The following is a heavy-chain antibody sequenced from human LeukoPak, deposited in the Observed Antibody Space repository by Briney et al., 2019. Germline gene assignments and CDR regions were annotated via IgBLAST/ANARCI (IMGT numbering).Heavy chain of an antibody. CDR3: ARALSRGYSGYDYGLGY. J-gene: IGHJ4*02. V-gene: IGHV1-24*01. Sequence: GASVKVSCKVSGYTLTELSMHWVRQAPGKGLEWMGGFDPEDGETIYAQKFQGRVTMTTETSTSTAYMELRSLRSDDTAVYYCARALSRGYSGYDYGLGYWGQGTLVTVSS. D-gene: IGHD5-12*01. CDR1: GYTLTELS. CDR2: FDPEDGET.